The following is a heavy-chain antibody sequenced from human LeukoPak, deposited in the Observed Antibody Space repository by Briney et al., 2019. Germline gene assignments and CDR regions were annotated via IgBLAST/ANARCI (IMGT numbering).Heavy chain of an antibody. CDR1: GGTFTSYA. Sequence: SVKVSCKASGGTFTSYAISWVRQAPGQGLEWMGGIIPIFGTANYAQKFQGRVTITTDTSTSTAYMELRSLRSEDTAVYFCARAYYNSSRFPRDWGQGTLVTVSS. CDR2: IIPIFGTA. V-gene: IGHV1-69*05. J-gene: IGHJ4*02. CDR3: ARAYYNSSRFPRD. D-gene: IGHD3-22*01.